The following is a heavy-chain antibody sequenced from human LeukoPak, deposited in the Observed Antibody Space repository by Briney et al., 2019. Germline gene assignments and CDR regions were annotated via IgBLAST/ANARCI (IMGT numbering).Heavy chain of an antibody. Sequence: GASVKVSCKASGYTFTSYYMHWVRPAPGQGLEWMGIINPSGGSTNYAQTFQGRVTVTRDTSTSTVYMELSSLRSEDTAVYYCARDYSGYDYWGQGTLVTVSS. V-gene: IGHV1-46*01. D-gene: IGHD5-12*01. CDR3: ARDYSGYDY. CDR1: GYTFTSYY. J-gene: IGHJ4*02. CDR2: INPSGGST.